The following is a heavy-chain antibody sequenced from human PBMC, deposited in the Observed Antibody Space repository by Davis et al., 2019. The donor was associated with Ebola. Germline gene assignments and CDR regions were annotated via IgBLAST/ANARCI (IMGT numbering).Heavy chain of an antibody. Sequence: PGGSLRLSCAGSGFTFSRDWMSWVRQAPGKGLEWVANIKQDGSENYYVDSVKGRFTISRDNAKNSLYLQMNSLRVEDTALYYCAGDGLPAALNYWGQGTLVTVSS. D-gene: IGHD2-2*01. CDR2: IKQDGSEN. V-gene: IGHV3-7*03. CDR1: GFTFSRDW. CDR3: AGDGLPAALNY. J-gene: IGHJ4*02.